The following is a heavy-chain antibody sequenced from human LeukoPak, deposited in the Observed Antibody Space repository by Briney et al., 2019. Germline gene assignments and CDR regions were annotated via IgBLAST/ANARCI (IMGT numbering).Heavy chain of an antibody. CDR1: GFTFSSYG. CDR2: ISGSGGST. D-gene: IGHD3-22*01. Sequence: QPGGSLRLSCAASGFTFSSYGMSWVRQAPGKGLEWVSAISGSGGSTYYADSVKGRFTISRDNSKNTLYLQMNSLRAEDTAVYYCAKDRNYYDSSGYYYGDYWGQGTLVTDSS. V-gene: IGHV3-23*01. CDR3: AKDRNYYDSSGYYYGDY. J-gene: IGHJ4*02.